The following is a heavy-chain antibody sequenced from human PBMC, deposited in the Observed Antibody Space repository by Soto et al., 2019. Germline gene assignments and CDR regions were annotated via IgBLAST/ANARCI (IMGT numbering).Heavy chain of an antibody. D-gene: IGHD2-2*02. J-gene: IGHJ4*02. Sequence: PGESLKISCEGSGYSFSSFWISWVRQMPGKGLEWMGIIYLGDSDTRYSPSFQGQVTISADKSISTAYLQWSSLKASDTAMYYCARQTYCSSTSCYTVDSWGQGTLVTVSS. V-gene: IGHV5-51*01. CDR1: GYSFSSFW. CDR2: IYLGDSDT. CDR3: ARQTYCSSTSCYTVDS.